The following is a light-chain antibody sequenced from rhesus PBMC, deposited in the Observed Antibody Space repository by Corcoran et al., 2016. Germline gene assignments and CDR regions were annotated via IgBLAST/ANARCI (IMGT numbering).Light chain of an antibody. CDR2: GAS. J-gene: IGKJ4*01. CDR3: QETSNVSLT. CDR1: QSVSSK. V-gene: IGKV3-31*02. Sequence: ELVMTQSPATLSLSPGETATISCRTSQSVSSKLAWYQPNPGQAPRLLIYGASSRATWIPDRFSGSGSGTDFTLTISSLEPEDFAVYYCQETSNVSLTFGGGTKVEIK.